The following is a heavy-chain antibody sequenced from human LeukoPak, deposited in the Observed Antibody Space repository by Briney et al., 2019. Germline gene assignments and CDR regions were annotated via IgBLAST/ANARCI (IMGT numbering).Heavy chain of an antibody. V-gene: IGHV1-18*01. J-gene: IGHJ5*02. Sequence: GASVKVTCKASGYTFTSYGISWVRQAPGQGLEWMGWISAYNGNTNYAQKFQGRVTMTRDTSTSTVYMELSSLRSEDTAVYYCSRGPTIRGRWFDPWGQGTLVTVSS. CDR2: ISAYNGNT. CDR1: GYTFTSYG. CDR3: SRGPTIRGRWFDP. D-gene: IGHD5-24*01.